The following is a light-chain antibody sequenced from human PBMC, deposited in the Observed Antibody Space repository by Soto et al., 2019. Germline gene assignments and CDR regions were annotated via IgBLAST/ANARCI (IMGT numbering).Light chain of an antibody. V-gene: IGKV2D-29*01. CDR2: GVS. CDR1: ERVLHSDGKTY. J-gene: IGKJ1*01. Sequence: VLTQSPLSLPVTLGQRATLSCRSSERVLHSDGKTYLYWYLQKPGQPPQLLIYGVSNRASGMPDRFSGSGSGTDFTLKISRVEAGDVGVYYCMQYIQPRKTFGQGTKVDIK. CDR3: MQYIQPRKT.